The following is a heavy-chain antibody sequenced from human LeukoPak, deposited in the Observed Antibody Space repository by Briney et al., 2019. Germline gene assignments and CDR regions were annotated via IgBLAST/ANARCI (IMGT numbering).Heavy chain of an antibody. J-gene: IGHJ5*02. CDR2: IKGDGSEK. CDR3: GRDFTS. Sequence: PGGSLRLSCAASGFTFSTCWMSWVRQAPGKGLEWVAIIKGDGSEKAYVDSVKGRFSISRDNAENSLYLQMNSLRVEDTAVYYCGRDFTSWGQGTLVTVSS. CDR1: GFTFSTCW. V-gene: IGHV3-7*01.